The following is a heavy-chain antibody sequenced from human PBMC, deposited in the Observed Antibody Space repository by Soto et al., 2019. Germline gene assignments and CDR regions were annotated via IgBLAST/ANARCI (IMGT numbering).Heavy chain of an antibody. CDR2: IIPKFGTT. D-gene: IGHD4-17*01. Sequence: QVQLVQSGAEVKKPGSSVKVSCKASGGTFSTYGINWVRLAPGQGLEWMGWIIPKFGTTKNAQKFQGRVTRTADESTNTAYMELKYLRSEDTAVYFCAREVDPYYGGNSLSLDYWGQGTLVTVSS. V-gene: IGHV1-69*13. J-gene: IGHJ4*02. CDR1: GGTFSTYG. CDR3: AREVDPYYGGNSLSLDY.